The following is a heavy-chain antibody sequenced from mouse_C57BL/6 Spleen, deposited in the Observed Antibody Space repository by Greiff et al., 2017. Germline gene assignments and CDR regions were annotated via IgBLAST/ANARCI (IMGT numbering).Heavy chain of an antibody. CDR1: GYTFTSYW. Sequence: QVQLQQPGAELVKPGASVKLSCKASGYTFTSYWMQWVKQRPGQGLEWIGEIDPSDSYTNYNQKFKGKATLTVDTSSSTAYMQLSSLTSEDSAVYYCAREGVDYWGQGTSGTVSS. CDR3: AREGVDY. CDR2: IDPSDSYT. V-gene: IGHV1-50*01. J-gene: IGHJ4*01.